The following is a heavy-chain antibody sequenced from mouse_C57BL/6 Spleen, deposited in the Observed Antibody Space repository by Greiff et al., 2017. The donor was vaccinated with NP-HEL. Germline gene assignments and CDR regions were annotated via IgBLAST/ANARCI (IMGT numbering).Heavy chain of an antibody. CDR1: GYTFTSYW. CDR2: IYPGSGSN. CDR3: ASSLAYGYDGLYFDY. Sequence: QVQLQQPGAELVKPGASVKMSCKASGYTFTSYWITWVKQRPGQGLEWIGDIYPGSGSNNYNEKFKSKATLTVDTSTSKAYMQLSSLTYEDSAVYYCASSLAYGYDGLYFDYWGQGTTLTVSS. J-gene: IGHJ2*01. D-gene: IGHD2-2*01. V-gene: IGHV1-55*01.